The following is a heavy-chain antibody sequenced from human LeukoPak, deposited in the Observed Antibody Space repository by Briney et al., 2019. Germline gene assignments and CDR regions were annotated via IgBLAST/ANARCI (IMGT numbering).Heavy chain of an antibody. J-gene: IGHJ4*02. CDR2: IFSNSGGT. D-gene: IGHD3-22*01. Sequence: ASVKVSCKASGYTFTGYGYYINWVRQAPGQGLEWMGRIFSNSGGTNYSQNFQGRGTMTRDTSISTAYMELNSLRSDDTAVYYCATGYSERSGYYSFDYGGRGTWVTVSS. V-gene: IGHV1-2*06. CDR1: GYTFTGYGYY. CDR3: ATGYSERSGYYSFDY.